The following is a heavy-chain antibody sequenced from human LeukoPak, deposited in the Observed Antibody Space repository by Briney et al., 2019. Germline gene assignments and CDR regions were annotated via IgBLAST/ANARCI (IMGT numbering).Heavy chain of an antibody. D-gene: IGHD3-16*01. CDR3: ARDPGSIWGKGFDS. V-gene: IGHV4-59*01. CDR2: IYSGGT. Sequence: SETLSLICNVSGTSITSYYWNWIRQPPGKGLEWIGYIYSGGTNYNPSLKSRVSISLDTSKKQVSLKLSSVIAEDTAVYYCARDPGSIWGKGFDSWGQGTLVTVSS. CDR1: GTSITSYY. J-gene: IGHJ5*01.